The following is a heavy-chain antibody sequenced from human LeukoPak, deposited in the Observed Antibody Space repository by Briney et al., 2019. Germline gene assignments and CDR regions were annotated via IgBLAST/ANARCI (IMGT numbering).Heavy chain of an antibody. CDR1: GFTVSNNY. J-gene: IGHJ4*02. Sequence: GGSLRLSCAASGFTVSNNYMSWVRQAPGKGLEWVSAISGSGGSTYYADSVKGRFTISRDNSKNTLYLQMNSLRAEDTAVYYCAKDRYYYDTLGGFDYWGQGTLVTVSS. CDR3: AKDRYYYDTLGGFDY. CDR2: ISGSGGST. V-gene: IGHV3-23*01. D-gene: IGHD3-22*01.